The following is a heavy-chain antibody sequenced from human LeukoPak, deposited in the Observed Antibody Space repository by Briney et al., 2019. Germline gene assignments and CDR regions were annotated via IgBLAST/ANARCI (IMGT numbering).Heavy chain of an antibody. J-gene: IGHJ4*02. V-gene: IGHV3-23*01. D-gene: IGHD3-16*01. CDR1: GFTFSTYA. CDR2: ISGSGGST. Sequence: GGSLRLSCAASGFTFSTYAMSWVRQAPGKGLEWVSAISGSGGSTYYADSVKGRFTISRDNSKNTLYLQMNSLRAEDTAVYYRAKRFGGYYFDYWGQGTLVTVSS. CDR3: AKRFGGYYFDY.